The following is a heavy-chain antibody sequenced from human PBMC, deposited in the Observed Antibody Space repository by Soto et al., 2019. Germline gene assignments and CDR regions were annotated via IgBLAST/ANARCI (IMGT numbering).Heavy chain of an antibody. CDR1: RGYVSSGIYY. CDR2: IYYSGST. CDR3: ARGQKGGYGMDV. J-gene: IGHJ6*02. D-gene: IGHD3-16*01. Sequence: LSLTCTVSRGYVSSGIYYWSWIRQPPGKGLEWIGYIYYSGSTNYNPSLKSRVTISVDTSKNQFSLKLSSVTAADTAVYYCARGQKGGYGMDVWGQGTTVTVSS. V-gene: IGHV4-61*01.